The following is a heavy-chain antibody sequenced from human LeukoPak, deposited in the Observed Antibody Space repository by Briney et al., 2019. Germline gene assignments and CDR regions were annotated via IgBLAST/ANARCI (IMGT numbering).Heavy chain of an antibody. V-gene: IGHV3-48*01. D-gene: IGHD3-3*01. CDR1: GFTFSSNS. CDR2: ISSTGGTI. Sequence: GGSLRLSCAASGFTFSSNSMNWVRQTPGKGLEWVSYISSTGGTIYYADSMKGRFTISRDNAKNSLYLQMNSLRAEDTAVYYCAREGYYDFWSGPYYYMDVWGKGTTVTVSS. J-gene: IGHJ6*03. CDR3: AREGYYDFWSGPYYYMDV.